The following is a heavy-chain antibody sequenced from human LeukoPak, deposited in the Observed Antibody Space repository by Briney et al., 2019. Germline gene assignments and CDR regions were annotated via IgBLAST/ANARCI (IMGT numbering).Heavy chain of an antibody. CDR1: GGTFSSYA. Sequence: SVKVSCKASGGTFSSYAISWVRQAPGQGLEWMGRIIPILGIANYAQKFQGRVTITTDKSTSTAYMELSSLRSEDTAVYYCARVTGTDFDYWGQGTLVTVSS. V-gene: IGHV1-69*04. CDR2: IIPILGIA. CDR3: ARVTGTDFDY. D-gene: IGHD1-20*01. J-gene: IGHJ4*02.